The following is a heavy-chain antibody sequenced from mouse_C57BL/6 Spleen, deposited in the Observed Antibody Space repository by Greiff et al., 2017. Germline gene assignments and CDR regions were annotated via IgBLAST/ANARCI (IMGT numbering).Heavy chain of an antibody. V-gene: IGHV3-6*01. CDR2: ISYDGSN. J-gene: IGHJ3*01. CDR1: GYSITSGYY. Sequence: EVKLMESGPGLVKPSQSLSLTCSVTGYSITSGYYWNWIRQFPGNKLEWMGYISYDGSNNYNPSLKNRISITRDTSKNQFFLKLNSVTTEDTATYYCASAYYSNYGFAYWGQGTLVTVSA. CDR3: ASAYYSNYGFAY. D-gene: IGHD2-5*01.